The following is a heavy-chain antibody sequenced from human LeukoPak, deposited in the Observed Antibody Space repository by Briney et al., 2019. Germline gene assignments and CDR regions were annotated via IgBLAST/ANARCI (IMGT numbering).Heavy chain of an antibody. CDR2: STGDGSRI. V-gene: IGHV3-74*01. CDR3: GRGGVPYSFDV. CDR1: GFTLSDYY. J-gene: IGHJ3*01. D-gene: IGHD3-10*01. Sequence: GGSLRLSCVGSGFTLSDYYMHWVRQAPGKGLEWVAYSTGDGSRIDYVDSVKGRFTISRDNAKSILYLQMNGLGVEDTAVYYCGRGGVPYSFDVWGQGTMVAASS.